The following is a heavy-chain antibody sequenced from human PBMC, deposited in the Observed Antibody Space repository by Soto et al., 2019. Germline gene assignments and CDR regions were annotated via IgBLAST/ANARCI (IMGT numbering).Heavy chain of an antibody. CDR2: IVVGSGNT. CDR3: ARSPLWFGELSSGWYYYMDV. V-gene: IGHV1-58*01. D-gene: IGHD3-10*01. Sequence: SVKVSCKASGFTLSRSAVQWVRQARGQRLEWIGWIVVGSGNTNYAQKFQERVTINRDMSTSIVYMEVSSLRSEDTAVYYCARSPLWFGELSSGWYYYMDVWGKGTTVTVSS. J-gene: IGHJ6*03. CDR1: GFTLSRSA.